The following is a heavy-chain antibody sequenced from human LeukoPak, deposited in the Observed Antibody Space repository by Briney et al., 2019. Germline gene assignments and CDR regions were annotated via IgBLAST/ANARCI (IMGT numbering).Heavy chain of an antibody. D-gene: IGHD2-21*01. CDR1: GFTFSSYA. Sequence: GGSLRLSCAASGFTFSSYAMSWVRQAPGKGLEYVSSISSSGGTTYYADSVKGRFTISRDNSKNTLYLQMNSLRAEDTAVYYCARVYSLMDRAEYYFDSWGQGTLVTVSS. J-gene: IGHJ4*02. CDR3: ARVYSLMDRAEYYFDS. CDR2: ISSSGGTT. V-gene: IGHV3-23*01.